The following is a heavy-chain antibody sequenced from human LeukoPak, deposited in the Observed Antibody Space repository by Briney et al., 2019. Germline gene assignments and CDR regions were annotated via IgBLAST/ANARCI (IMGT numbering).Heavy chain of an antibody. Sequence: GRSLRLSCATSGFTFSSYGMHWVRQVPGKGLEWVTVISHDAKSTYHVDSVKGRFTISRDNSKNTLYLQMNSLRAEDTAVYYCAKDGGNYYDTAGNHLMRSYMDVWGKGTTVTVSS. D-gene: IGHD3-22*01. CDR2: ISHDAKST. V-gene: IGHV3-30*18. J-gene: IGHJ6*04. CDR1: GFTFSSYG. CDR3: AKDGGNYYDTAGNHLMRSYMDV.